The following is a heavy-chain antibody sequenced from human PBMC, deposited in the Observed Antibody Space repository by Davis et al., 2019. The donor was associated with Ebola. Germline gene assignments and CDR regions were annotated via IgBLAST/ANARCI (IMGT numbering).Heavy chain of an antibody. CDR2: FDPEDGET. CDR1: GYTLTELS. D-gene: IGHD6-19*01. V-gene: IGHV1-24*01. CDR3: ATQIGEQWLPRVFYGMDV. Sequence: ASVKVSCKVSGYTLTELSMHWVRQAPGKGLEWMGGFDPEDGETIYAQKFQGRVTMTEDTSTDTAYMELSSLRSEDTAVYYCATQIGEQWLPRVFYGMDVWGQGTTITVSS. J-gene: IGHJ6*02.